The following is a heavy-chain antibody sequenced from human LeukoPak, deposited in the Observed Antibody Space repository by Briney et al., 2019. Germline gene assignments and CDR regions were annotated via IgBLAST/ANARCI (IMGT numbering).Heavy chain of an antibody. Sequence: ASVKVSCKASGYTFTSYAMNWVRQAPGQGLEWMGWINTNTGNPTYAQGFTGRFVFSLDTSVSTAYLQIRSLKAEDTAVYYCARDNCGGDCYGYYYYGMDVWGQGTTVTVSS. CDR2: INTNTGNP. D-gene: IGHD2-21*02. CDR3: ARDNCGGDCYGYYYYGMDV. CDR1: GYTFTSYA. J-gene: IGHJ6*02. V-gene: IGHV7-4-1*01.